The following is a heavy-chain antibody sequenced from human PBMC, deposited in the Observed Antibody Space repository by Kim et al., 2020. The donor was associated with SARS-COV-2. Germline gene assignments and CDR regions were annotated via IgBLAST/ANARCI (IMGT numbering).Heavy chain of an antibody. J-gene: IGHJ6*02. V-gene: IGHV3-53*01. CDR3: ARDRHFNYYYGMDV. CDR2: IYSGGST. CDR1: GFTVSSNY. Sequence: GGSLRLSCAASGFTVSSNYMSWVRQAPGKGLEWVSVIYSGGSTYYADSVKGRFTISRDNSKNTLYLQMNSLRAEDTAVYYCARDRHFNYYYGMDVWGQGTTVTVSS. D-gene: IGHD3-3*02.